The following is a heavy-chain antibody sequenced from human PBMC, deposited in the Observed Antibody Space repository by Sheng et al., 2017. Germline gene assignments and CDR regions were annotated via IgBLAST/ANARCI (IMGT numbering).Heavy chain of an antibody. CDR2: IDSDGSGI. CDR3: ASDGVVVPHSAFDI. CDR1: GFPFSSHW. D-gene: IGHD2-15*01. J-gene: IGHJ3*02. V-gene: IGHV3-74*01. Sequence: EMQLVESGGGLVQPGGSLRLSCVASGFPFSSHWMHWVRQSPGKGLVWVSRIDSDGSGISYADSVKGRFTISRDNAKNMVYLQMSSLRAEDTAMYYCASDGVVVPHSAFDIWGQGTSGHRLF.